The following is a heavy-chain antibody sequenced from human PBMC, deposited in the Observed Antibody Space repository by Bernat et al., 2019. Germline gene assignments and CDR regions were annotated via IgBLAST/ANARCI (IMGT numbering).Heavy chain of an antibody. Sequence: QVQLVESGGGVVQPGRSLRLSCAASGFTFSSYAMHWVRQAPGKGLEWVAVISYDGSNKYYADPVKGRFTISRDNSKNTLYLQMNSLRAEDTAVYYCARDTLNDYWGQGTLVTVSS. CDR3: ARDTLNDY. CDR1: GFTFSSYA. J-gene: IGHJ4*02. D-gene: IGHD3-16*01. CDR2: ISYDGSNK. V-gene: IGHV3-30*01.